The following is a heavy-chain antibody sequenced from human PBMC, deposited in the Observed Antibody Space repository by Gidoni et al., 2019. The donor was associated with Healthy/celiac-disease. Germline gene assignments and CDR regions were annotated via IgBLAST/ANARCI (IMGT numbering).Heavy chain of an antibody. CDR2: ISAYNGNT. J-gene: IGHJ4*02. CDR1: GYTVTSYG. V-gene: IGHV1-18*01. D-gene: IGHD5-18*01. Sequence: QVPLVQSGAEVTNPGASVKVSCKASGYTVTSYGSSWVRQAPGQGLEWMGWISAYNGNTNYAQKLQGRVTMTTDTSTSTAYMELRSLRSDDTAVYYCARDRVPDTARTRYFDYWGQGTLVTVSS. CDR3: ARDRVPDTARTRYFDY.